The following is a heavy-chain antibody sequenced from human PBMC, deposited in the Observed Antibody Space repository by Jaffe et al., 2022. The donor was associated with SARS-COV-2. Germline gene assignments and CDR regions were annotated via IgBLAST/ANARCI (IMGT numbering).Heavy chain of an antibody. J-gene: IGHJ6*02. CDR2: ISWNSGSI. CDR1: GFTFDDYA. V-gene: IGHV3-9*01. Sequence: EVQLVESGGGLVQPGRSLRLSCAASGFTFDDYAMHWVRQAPGKGLEWVSGISWNSGSIGYADSVKGRFTISRDNAKNSLYLQMNSLRAEDTALYYCARIRITMVRGVISYYYYGMDVWGQGTTVTVSS. CDR3: ARIRITMVRGVISYYYYGMDV. D-gene: IGHD3-10*01.